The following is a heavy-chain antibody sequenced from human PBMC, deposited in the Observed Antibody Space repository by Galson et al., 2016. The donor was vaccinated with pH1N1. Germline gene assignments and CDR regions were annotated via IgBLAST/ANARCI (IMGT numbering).Heavy chain of an antibody. D-gene: IGHD4-17*01. CDR1: GFSLSTSGVG. V-gene: IGHV2-5*01. CDR3: AHGLYGDYVGWFDP. CDR2: IYWNDDK. J-gene: IGHJ5*02. Sequence: PALVKPTQTLTLTCTFSGFSLSTSGVGVGWIRQPPGKALEWLALIYWNDDKRYSPSLKSRLTITKDTSKNQVVLTMTNMDPVDTATYYSAHGLYGDYVGWFDPWGQGTLVTVSS.